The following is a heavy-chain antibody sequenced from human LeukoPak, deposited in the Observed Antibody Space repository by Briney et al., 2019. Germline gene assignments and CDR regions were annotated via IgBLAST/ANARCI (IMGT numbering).Heavy chain of an antibody. CDR2: ISGSGGST. V-gene: IGHV3-23*01. J-gene: IGHJ6*02. CDR1: GFTFSSYA. D-gene: IGHD3-9*01. Sequence: PGGSLRLSCVASGFTFSSYAMSWVRQAPGKGLEWVSAISGSGGSTYYADSVKGRFTISRDNSKNTLYLQMNSLRAEDTAVYYCAKVLVGDILTGYYFDYYYGMDVWGQGTTVTVSS. CDR3: AKVLVGDILTGYYFDYYYGMDV.